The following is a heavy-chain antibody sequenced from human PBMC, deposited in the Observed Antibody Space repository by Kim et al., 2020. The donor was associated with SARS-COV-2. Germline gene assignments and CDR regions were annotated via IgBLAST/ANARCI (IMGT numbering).Heavy chain of an antibody. V-gene: IGHV3-53*04. Sequence: STYYADSVKGRFTISRHNSKNTLYLQMNSLRAEDTAVYYCARVQRGKNQHWGQGTLVTVSS. CDR2: ST. CDR3: ARVQRGKNQH. J-gene: IGHJ1*01.